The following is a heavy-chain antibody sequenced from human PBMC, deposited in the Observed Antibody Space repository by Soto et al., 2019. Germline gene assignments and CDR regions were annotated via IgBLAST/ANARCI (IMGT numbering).Heavy chain of an antibody. CDR1: RFTFSTYE. CDR2: ISSSGYTV. J-gene: IGHJ4*02. V-gene: IGHV3-48*03. Sequence: LRLSCAAARFTFSTYEMNWVRQAPGKGLEWVSYISSSGYTVYYADSVKGRFTISRDNTRNSLYLQMNSLRDEDTALYYCVRYCSTTLCNGVATRTFDYWGQGTLVTVSS. D-gene: IGHD2-2*01. CDR3: VRYCSTTLCNGVATRTFDY.